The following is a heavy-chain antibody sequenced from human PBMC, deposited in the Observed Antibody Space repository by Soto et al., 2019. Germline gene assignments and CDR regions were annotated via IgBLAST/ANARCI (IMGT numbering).Heavy chain of an antibody. D-gene: IGHD2-15*01. V-gene: IGHV4-39*01. J-gene: IGHJ4*02. Sequence: SETLSLTCTVSGGSIANNNYFWGWVRQPPGKGLEWIGSAAYSGGTYKNPSLKSRVTVSVDTSKNQFSLKLTSVTAADTAVYYCAKVVVGATSHSDFDSWGRGTLVTVSS. CDR2: AAYSGGT. CDR3: AKVVVGATSHSDFDS. CDR1: GGSIANNNYF.